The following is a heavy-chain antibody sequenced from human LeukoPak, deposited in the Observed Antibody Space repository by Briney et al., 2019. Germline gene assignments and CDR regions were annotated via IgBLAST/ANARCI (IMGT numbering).Heavy chain of an antibody. Sequence: GGSLRLSCAAFGFTFRTYWMTWVRQAPGKGLEWVANINEDGSETYYVDSVKGRFTISRDNAKNSLYLQMNSLRDDDKAVYYCARDRKSHGFDPWGQGTLVTVSS. CDR2: INEDGSET. CDR3: ARDRKSHGFDP. V-gene: IGHV3-7*04. CDR1: GFTFRTYW. J-gene: IGHJ5*02.